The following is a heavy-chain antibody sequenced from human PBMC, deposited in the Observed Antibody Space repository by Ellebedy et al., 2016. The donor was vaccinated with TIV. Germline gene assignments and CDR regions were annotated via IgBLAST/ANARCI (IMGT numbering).Heavy chain of an antibody. CDR3: ARETYYYDSSGDYYRFSGFDY. Sequence: LSLTXXASGFNVTNFWMSWVRQAPGKGLEWVANIKQDGSETYFVDSVKGRFTISRDNAKRSLYLQMNSLRVEDTAVYYCARETYYYDSSGDYYRFSGFDYWGQGTLVTVSS. V-gene: IGHV3-7*01. CDR1: GFNVTNFW. CDR2: IKQDGSET. J-gene: IGHJ4*02. D-gene: IGHD3-22*01.